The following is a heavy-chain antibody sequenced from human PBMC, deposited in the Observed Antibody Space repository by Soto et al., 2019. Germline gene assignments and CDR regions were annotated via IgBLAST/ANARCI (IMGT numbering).Heavy chain of an antibody. V-gene: IGHV4-59*08. CDR2: IYYSGST. J-gene: IGHJ6*02. Sequence: TSETLSLTCTVSGGSISSYYWSWIRQPPGKGLEWIGYIYYSGSTNYNPSLKSRVTISVDTSKNQFSLKLSSVTAEDTAVYYCTRHDSNYDFWSGSPPRYGMDVWGQGTTVTVSS. CDR1: GGSISSYY. D-gene: IGHD3-3*01. CDR3: TRHDSNYDFWSGSPPRYGMDV.